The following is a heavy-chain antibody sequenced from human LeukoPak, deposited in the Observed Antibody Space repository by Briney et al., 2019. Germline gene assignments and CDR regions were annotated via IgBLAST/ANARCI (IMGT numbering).Heavy chain of an antibody. D-gene: IGHD5-12*01. Sequence: SETLSLTCTVSGGSISSYYWSWIRQPAGKGLERIGRIYTSGSTNYNPSLKSRVTMSVDTSKNQFSLKLSSVTAADTAVYYCARASGYDWSLVRWFDYWGQGTLVTVSS. CDR2: IYTSGST. V-gene: IGHV4-4*07. CDR1: GGSISSYY. CDR3: ARASGYDWSLVRWFDY. J-gene: IGHJ4*02.